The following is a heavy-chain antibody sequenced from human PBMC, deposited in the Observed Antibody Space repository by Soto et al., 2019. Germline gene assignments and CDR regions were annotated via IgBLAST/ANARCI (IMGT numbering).Heavy chain of an antibody. J-gene: IGHJ3*02. CDR3: AGRYGSAFDI. CDR2: IYYSGST. Sequence: PSETLSLTCAVSAGSISSYYWSWIRQPPGKGLEWVGYIYYSGSTNYNPSLKSRVTISVDTSKNQFSLKLSSVTAADTAVYYCAGRYGSAFDIWGQGTMVTVSS. V-gene: IGHV4-59*08. D-gene: IGHD1-26*01. CDR1: AGSISSYY.